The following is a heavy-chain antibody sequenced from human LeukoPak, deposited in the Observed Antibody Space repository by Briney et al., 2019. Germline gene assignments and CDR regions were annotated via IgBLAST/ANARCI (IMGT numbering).Heavy chain of an antibody. CDR3: AREDIVVVPAAIRH. D-gene: IGHD2-2*02. CDR1: GGTFSRCA. CDR2: IIPIFGIA. Sequence: SVKVSCKASGGTFSRCAISWVRQAPGQGLEWMGRIIPIFGIANYAQKFQGRVTITADKSTSTAYMELSSLRSEDTAVYYCAREDIVVVPAAIRHWGQGTLVTVSS. J-gene: IGHJ4*02. V-gene: IGHV1-69*04.